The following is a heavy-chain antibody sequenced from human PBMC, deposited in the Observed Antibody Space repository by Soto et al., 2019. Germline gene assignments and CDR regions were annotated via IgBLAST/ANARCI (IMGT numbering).Heavy chain of an antibody. CDR3: SVCGGGACDQSYRMDV. CDR2: ISPITSHI. CDR1: GFPFSSYS. D-gene: IGHD2-21*02. Sequence: VHLVESGGGVVKPGGSLRLSCAGSGFPFSSYSMHWVRQAPGKGLEWVSSISPITSHIYYADSVKGRFTISRDNAKNSLFLQINSLRGEDAAVYYCSVCGGGACDQSYRMDVWGQGTTVSVSS. V-gene: IGHV3-21*01. J-gene: IGHJ6*02.